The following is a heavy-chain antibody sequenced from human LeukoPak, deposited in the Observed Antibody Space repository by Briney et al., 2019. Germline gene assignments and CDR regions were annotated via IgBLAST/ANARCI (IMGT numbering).Heavy chain of an antibody. CDR1: GFTFSSYG. J-gene: IGHJ6*03. CDR3: ARDNHYHIDV. Sequence: GGSLRLSCAASGFTFSSYGMHWVRQAPGKGLEWVAFIRYDGSNKYYADSVKGRFTISRDYSKNTLYLQMNSLRVEDTAVYYCARDNHYHIDVWGKGTTVTISS. V-gene: IGHV3-30*02. CDR2: IRYDGSNK.